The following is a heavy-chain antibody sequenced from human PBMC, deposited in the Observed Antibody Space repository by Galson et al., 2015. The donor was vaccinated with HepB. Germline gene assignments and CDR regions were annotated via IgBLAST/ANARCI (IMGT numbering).Heavy chain of an antibody. CDR3: ARSNIQSPGPAFDI. CDR1: GFAFSTYW. J-gene: IGHJ3*02. V-gene: IGHV3-74*01. Sequence: SLRLSCAASGFAFSTYWMPWVRQAPGKGLVWVSRIDSDGSSTRYADSVKGRFTISRDNAKDTLYLQMNNLRAEDTAVYYCARSNIQSPGPAFDIWGQGTMVTVSS. CDR2: IDSDGSST. D-gene: IGHD2/OR15-2a*01.